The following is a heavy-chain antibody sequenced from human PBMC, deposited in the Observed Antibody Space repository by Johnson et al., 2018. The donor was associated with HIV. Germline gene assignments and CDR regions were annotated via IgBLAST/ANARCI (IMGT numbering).Heavy chain of an antibody. CDR3: ATLKGPRLHIAARRPDAFDI. CDR1: GFTFSDYY. Sequence: VQLVESGGGLVKPGGSLRLSCAASGFTFSDYYMSWVRQAPGKGLEWVSAISGSGGRTNYADSVKGRFTISRDNSENTLYLQMSSLRAEDTAVYYCATLKGPRLHIAARRPDAFDIWGQGTMVTVSS. J-gene: IGHJ3*02. D-gene: IGHD6-6*01. V-gene: IGHV3-23*04. CDR2: ISGSGGRT.